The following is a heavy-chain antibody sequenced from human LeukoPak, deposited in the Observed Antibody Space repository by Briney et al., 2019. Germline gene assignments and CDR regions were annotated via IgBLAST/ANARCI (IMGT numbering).Heavy chain of an antibody. J-gene: IGHJ4*02. CDR3: AKDEYYYDSSGRLMGYFDY. Sequence: GGSLRLSCAASGFTFSSYAMSWVRQAPGKGLEWVAAISGSGGSTYYVDSVKGRFTISRDSSKNTLYLQMNSLRAEDTAVYYCAKDEYYYDSSGRLMGYFDYWGQGTLVTVSS. CDR1: GFTFSSYA. V-gene: IGHV3-23*01. CDR2: ISGSGGST. D-gene: IGHD3-22*01.